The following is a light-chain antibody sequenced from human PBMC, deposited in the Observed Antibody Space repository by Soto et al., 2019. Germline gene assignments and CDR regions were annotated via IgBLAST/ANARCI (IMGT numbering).Light chain of an antibody. CDR1: NKDIGLHDF. Sequence: QSALTQPASVSGSPGQSITISCTGTNKDIGLHDFVSWHQQHPGKAPKFIIYGISNRPSGVSNRFSGSKSGNTASLTISGLQVDDEAHYYCSSYTITFTWVFGGGTKLTVL. CDR2: GIS. CDR3: SSYTITFTWV. V-gene: IGLV2-14*01. J-gene: IGLJ3*02.